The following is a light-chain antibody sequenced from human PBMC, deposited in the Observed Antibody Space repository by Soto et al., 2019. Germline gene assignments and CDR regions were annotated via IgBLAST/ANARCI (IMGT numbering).Light chain of an antibody. CDR2: DAS. CDR1: QSVSSY. Sequence: EIVLTQSPATLSLSQEERATLSCRASQSVSSYLAWYQQKPGQAPRLLIYDASNRATGIPARFSGSGSGTDFTLTISSLEPEDFALYYRQQRSNWPRTFGQGTKVEIK. J-gene: IGKJ1*01. CDR3: QQRSNWPRT. V-gene: IGKV3-11*01.